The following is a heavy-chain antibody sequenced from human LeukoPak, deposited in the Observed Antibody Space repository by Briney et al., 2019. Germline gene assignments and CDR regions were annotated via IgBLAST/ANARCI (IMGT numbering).Heavy chain of an antibody. CDR1: GYTFTSYY. D-gene: IGHD1-20*01. J-gene: IGHJ4*02. V-gene: IGHV1-46*01. CDR2: INPSGGST. CDR3: AREGPNWNPFDY. Sequence: ASVKVSCKASGYTFTSYYMHWVRQAPGQGPEWMGIINPSGGSTSYAQKFQGRVTMTRDTSTSTVYMELSSLRSEDTAVYYCAREGPNWNPFDYWGQGTLVTVSS.